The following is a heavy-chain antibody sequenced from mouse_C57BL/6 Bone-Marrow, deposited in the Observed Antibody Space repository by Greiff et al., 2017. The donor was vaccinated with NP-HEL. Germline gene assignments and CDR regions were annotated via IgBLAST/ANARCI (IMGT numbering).Heavy chain of an antibody. D-gene: IGHD1-1*01. V-gene: IGHV14-4*01. CDR3: TALFGGSSYGYFDY. Sequence: VQLQQSGAELVRPGASVKLSCTASGFNIKDDYMHWVKQRPEQGLEWIGWIDPENGDTEYASKFQGKATITADTPSNTAYLQLSSLTSEDTAVYYCTALFGGSSYGYFDYGGQGTTLTVSS. J-gene: IGHJ2*01. CDR2: IDPENGDT. CDR1: GFNIKDDY.